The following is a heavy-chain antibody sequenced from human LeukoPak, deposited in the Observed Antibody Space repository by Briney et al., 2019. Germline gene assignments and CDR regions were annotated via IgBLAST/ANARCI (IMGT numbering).Heavy chain of an antibody. V-gene: IGHV3-30-3*01. D-gene: IGHD6-19*01. CDR3: ARDRDSSGWYEGFDY. CDR1: GFTFSSSA. J-gene: IGHJ4*02. CDR2: ISYDGSNK. Sequence: PGRSLRLSCAASGFTFSSSAMHWVRQAPDKGLEWVAVISYDGSNKYYADSVKGRFTISRDNSKNTQYLQMNSLRADDTAVYYCARDRDSSGWYEGFDYWGQGTLVTVSS.